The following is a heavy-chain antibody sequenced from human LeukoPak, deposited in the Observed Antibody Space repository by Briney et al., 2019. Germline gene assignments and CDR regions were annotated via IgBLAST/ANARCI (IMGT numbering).Heavy chain of an antibody. CDR3: ARVGDWNDLVY. CDR1: GGPISSYY. V-gene: IGHV4-59*01. Sequence: SETLSLTCTVSGGPISSYYWSWIRQPPGKGLEWIGYIYYSGSTTNYNPSLRGRATISVDASKNQFSLRLRSVTAADTAVYYCARVGDWNDLVYWGQGTLVSVSS. D-gene: IGHD1-1*01. CDR2: IYYSGSTT. J-gene: IGHJ4*02.